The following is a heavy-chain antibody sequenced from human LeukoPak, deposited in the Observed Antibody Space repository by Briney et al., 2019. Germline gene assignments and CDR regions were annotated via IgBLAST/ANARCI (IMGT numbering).Heavy chain of an antibody. CDR3: ARGIFGVIINAFDI. V-gene: IGHV4-59*01. CDR2: IDYRGSS. D-gene: IGHD3-3*01. J-gene: IGHJ3*02. Sequence: ETLSLTCTVSRGSIHRYFWSWIRQPPGKGLEWIGYIDYRGSSNSNPSLKSRVALSLDTSKNQFSLKLNSVTAADTAVYYCARGIFGVIINAFDIWGQGTMVTVSS. CDR1: RGSIHRYF.